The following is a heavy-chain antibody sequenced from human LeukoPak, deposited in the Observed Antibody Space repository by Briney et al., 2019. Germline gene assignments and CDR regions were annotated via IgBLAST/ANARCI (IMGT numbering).Heavy chain of an antibody. V-gene: IGHV4-59*01. CDR1: GGSISSYY. CDR3: ARAVLRRFDP. Sequence: PSETLSLTCTVSGGSISSYYWSWIRQPPGKGLEWIGYIYYSGSTNYNPSLKSRVTISVDTSKNQFSLKLSSVTAAGTAVYYCARAVLRRFDPWGQGTLVTVSS. J-gene: IGHJ5*02. CDR2: IYYSGST.